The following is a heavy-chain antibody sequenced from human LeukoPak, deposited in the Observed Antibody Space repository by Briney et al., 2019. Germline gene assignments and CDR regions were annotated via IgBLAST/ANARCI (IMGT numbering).Heavy chain of an antibody. D-gene: IGHD3-22*01. Sequence: SVKVSCKASGGTFSSYAISWVRQAPGQGLEWMGGIIPIFGTANYAQKFQGRVTITADESTSTAYMELSSLRSEDTAVYYCARVHEGNYYDSSGYSLDYWGQGTLVTVSS. J-gene: IGHJ4*02. CDR1: GGTFSSYA. CDR2: IIPIFGTA. V-gene: IGHV1-69*13. CDR3: ARVHEGNYYDSSGYSLDY.